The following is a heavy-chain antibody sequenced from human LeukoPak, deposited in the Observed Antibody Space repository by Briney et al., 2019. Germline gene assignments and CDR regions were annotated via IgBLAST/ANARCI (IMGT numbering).Heavy chain of an antibody. Sequence: ASVKVSCKASGYTFTSYGISWVRQAPGQGLEWMGWISAYNGNTNYAQKLQGRVTMTTDTSTSTAYMELRSLRSDDTAVYYCARDLFSSSWYGSGFDPWGQGTLVTVSS. CDR1: GYTFTSYG. CDR2: ISAYNGNT. V-gene: IGHV1-18*01. CDR3: ARDLFSSSWYGSGFDP. D-gene: IGHD6-13*01. J-gene: IGHJ5*02.